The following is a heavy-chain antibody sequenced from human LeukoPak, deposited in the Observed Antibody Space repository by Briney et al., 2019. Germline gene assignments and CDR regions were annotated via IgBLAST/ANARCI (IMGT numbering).Heavy chain of an antibody. J-gene: IGHJ4*02. V-gene: IGHV3-7*01. CDR2: IKQDGSEK. CDR3: ARLPFRQWFVTYYFDY. D-gene: IGHD3-10*01. CDR1: GFTFSSYW. Sequence: GGSLRLSCAASGFTFSSYWMSWVRQAPGKGLEWVANIKQDGSEKYYVDSVKGRFTISRDNAKNSLYLQMNSLRAADTAVYYCARLPFRQWFVTYYFDYWGQGTLVTVSS.